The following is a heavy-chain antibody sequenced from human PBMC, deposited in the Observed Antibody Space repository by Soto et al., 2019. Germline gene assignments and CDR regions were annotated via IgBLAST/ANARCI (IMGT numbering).Heavy chain of an antibody. CDR2: IWYDGSNK. Sequence: GGSLRLSCAASGFTFSSYGMHWVRQAPGKGLEWVAVIWYDGSNKYYADSVKGRFTISRDNSKNTLYLQMNSLRAEDTAVYYWARVPMIFSSGPKPQYYYYYYRDVGGKGTTVTVSS. CDR3: ARVPMIFSSGPKPQYYYYYYRDV. J-gene: IGHJ6*03. CDR1: GFTFSSYG. V-gene: IGHV3-33*01. D-gene: IGHD3-16*01.